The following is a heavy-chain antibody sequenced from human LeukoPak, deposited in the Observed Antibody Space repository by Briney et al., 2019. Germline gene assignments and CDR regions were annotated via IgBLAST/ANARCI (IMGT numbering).Heavy chain of an antibody. CDR3: ARARPLEWLSYYYYYYMDV. Sequence: PSETLSLTCIVYGGSFSGYYWSWIRQPPGKGLEWIGEINHSGSTNYNPSLKSRVTISVDASKKRFSLKLTSVTAADTAVYYCARARPLEWLSYYYYYYMDVWGKGTTVTVSS. J-gene: IGHJ6*03. CDR2: INHSGST. V-gene: IGHV4-34*01. D-gene: IGHD3-3*01. CDR1: GGSFSGYY.